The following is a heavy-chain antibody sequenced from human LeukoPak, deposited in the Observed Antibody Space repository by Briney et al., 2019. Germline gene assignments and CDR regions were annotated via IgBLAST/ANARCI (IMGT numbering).Heavy chain of an antibody. CDR3: ARIRCGHTGDICYNH. CDR1: GVSFNDYY. J-gene: IGHJ5*02. CDR2: VSPGGYI. Sequence: SETLSLTCAVSGVSFNDYYWSWIRQSPGKGLEWIGEVSPGGYIKYNPSLKSRVTISVDTSESQLSLRLSSVTAADTAMYYCARIRCGHTGDICYNHWAQGTLVTVSS. D-gene: IGHD2-8*02. V-gene: IGHV4-34*01.